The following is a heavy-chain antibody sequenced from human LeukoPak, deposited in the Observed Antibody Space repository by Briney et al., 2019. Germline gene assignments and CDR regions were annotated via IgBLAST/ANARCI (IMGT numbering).Heavy chain of an antibody. Sequence: GGSLRLSCTASGFTFSTYWMSWVRQAPGKWLEWVANIIQDGSQKSYVDSVKGRFTISRDNAKNSLYLQMNSLRAEDTAVYYCARDKSYGDSEDYWGQGTLVTVSS. V-gene: IGHV3-7*05. CDR2: IIQDGSQK. CDR3: ARDKSYGDSEDY. J-gene: IGHJ4*02. D-gene: IGHD4-17*01. CDR1: GFTFSTYW.